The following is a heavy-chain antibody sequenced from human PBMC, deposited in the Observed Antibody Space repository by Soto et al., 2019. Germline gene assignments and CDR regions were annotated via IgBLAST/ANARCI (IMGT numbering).Heavy chain of an antibody. CDR2: IYYSGST. CDR3: ARHANRDYYYYYYMDV. J-gene: IGHJ6*03. V-gene: IGHV4-39*01. Sequence: SETLSLTCTVSGGSISSSSYYWGWIRQPPGKGLEWIGSIYYSGSTYYNPSLKSRVTISVDTSKNQFSLKLSSVTAADTAVYYCARHANRDYYYYYYMDVWGKGTTVTVSS. CDR1: GGSISSSSYY.